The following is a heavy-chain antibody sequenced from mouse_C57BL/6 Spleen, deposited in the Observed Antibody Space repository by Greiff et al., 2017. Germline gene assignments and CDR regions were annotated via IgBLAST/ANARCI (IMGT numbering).Heavy chain of an antibody. V-gene: IGHV1-52*01. CDR2: IDPSDSET. Sequence: QVQLQQPGAELVRPGSSVKLSCKASGYTFTSYWMHWVKQRPVQGLEWIGNIDPSDSETNYNQKFKDKATLTVDKSSSAAYMQLSSLTSEDSAVYYGARAPTGTNCAMDYWGQGTTVTVSS. CDR1: GYTFTSYW. CDR3: ARAPTGTNCAMDY. D-gene: IGHD4-1*02. J-gene: IGHJ4*01.